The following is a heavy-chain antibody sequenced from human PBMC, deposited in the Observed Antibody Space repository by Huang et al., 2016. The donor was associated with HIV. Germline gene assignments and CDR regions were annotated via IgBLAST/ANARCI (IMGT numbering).Heavy chain of an antibody. V-gene: IGHV1-69*01. Sequence: QVQLVQSGAEVKKPGSSVKVSCKASGGSFRNFAIGWVRQAPGQGLEWMGGISPTLEKANYAQKFQGRVTSIADESTSTAYMELSSLRSEDTAVYYCATVDYYDTSGPQRGYFDNWGQGTLVTVSS. J-gene: IGHJ4*02. CDR3: ATVDYYDTSGPQRGYFDN. D-gene: IGHD3-22*01. CDR2: ISPTLEKA. CDR1: GGSFRNFA.